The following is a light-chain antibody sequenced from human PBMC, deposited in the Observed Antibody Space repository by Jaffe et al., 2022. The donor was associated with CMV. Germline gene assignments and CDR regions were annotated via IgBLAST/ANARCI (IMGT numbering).Light chain of an antibody. Sequence: DIQMTQSPSSLSASVGDRVTITCRTSQEISSSLNWYQQKQGKAPNVLIYGASRLQSGVPSRFSASGSGTDFTLTISSLQPEDFATYYCQQSKSAPYTFGQGTKLEI. J-gene: IGKJ2*01. V-gene: IGKV1-39*01. CDR2: GAS. CDR1: QEISSS. CDR3: QQSKSAPYT.